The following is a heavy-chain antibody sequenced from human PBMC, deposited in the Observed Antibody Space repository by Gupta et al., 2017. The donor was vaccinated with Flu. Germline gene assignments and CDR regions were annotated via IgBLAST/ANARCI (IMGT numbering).Heavy chain of an antibody. Sequence: EVQLVESGGGLVKPGGSLRLSCAASGFTFSDYTMNWVRQAPGKGLEWVSSISSSSRYIYYADSVKGRFTISRDNAKNSQYLQMNSLRVEDTAVYYCARPLVGQQLVPLDYWGQGTLVTVSS. CDR3: ARPLVGQQLVPLDY. V-gene: IGHV3-21*01. CDR1: GFTFSDYT. D-gene: IGHD6-13*01. CDR2: ISSSSRYI. J-gene: IGHJ4*02.